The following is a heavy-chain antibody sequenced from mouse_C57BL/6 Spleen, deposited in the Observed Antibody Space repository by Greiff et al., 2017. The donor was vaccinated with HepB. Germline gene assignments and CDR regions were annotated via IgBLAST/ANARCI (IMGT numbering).Heavy chain of an antibody. V-gene: IGHV5-4*01. Sequence: EVKVVESGGGLVKPGGSLKLSCAASGFTFSSYAMSWVRQTPEKRLEWVATISDGGSYTYYPDNVKGRFTISRDNAKNNLYLQMSHLKSEDTAMYYCARDYSSDSSGYGDYFDYWGQGTTLTVSS. J-gene: IGHJ2*01. CDR1: GFTFSSYA. D-gene: IGHD3-2*02. CDR2: ISDGGSYT. CDR3: ARDYSSDSSGYGDYFDY.